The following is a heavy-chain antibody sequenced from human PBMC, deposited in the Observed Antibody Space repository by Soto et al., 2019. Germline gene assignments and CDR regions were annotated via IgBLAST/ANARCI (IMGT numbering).Heavy chain of an antibody. D-gene: IGHD3-3*01. CDR1: GFTVSSNY. J-gene: IGHJ6*02. CDR3: ARDGDGYNYYGMDV. V-gene: IGHV3-66*01. Sequence: GGSLRLSCAASGFTVSSNYMSWVRQAPGKGLEWVSVIYSGGSTYYADSVKGRFTISRDNSKNTLYLQMNSLRAEDTAVYYCARDGDGYNYYGMDVWGQGTTVTVSS. CDR2: IYSGGST.